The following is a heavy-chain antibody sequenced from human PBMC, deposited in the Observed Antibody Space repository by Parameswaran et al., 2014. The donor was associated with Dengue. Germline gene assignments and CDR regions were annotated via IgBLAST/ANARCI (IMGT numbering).Heavy chain of an antibody. J-gene: IGHJ4*02. V-gene: IGHV3-11*05. D-gene: IGHD3-10*01. Sequence: RWIRQPQEGLEWVSYISSSSSYTNYADSVKGRFTISRDNAKNSLYLQMNSLRAEDTAVYYCARDVGGSGSGDYWGQGTLVTVSS. CDR2: ISSSSSYT. CDR3: ARDVGGSGSGDY.